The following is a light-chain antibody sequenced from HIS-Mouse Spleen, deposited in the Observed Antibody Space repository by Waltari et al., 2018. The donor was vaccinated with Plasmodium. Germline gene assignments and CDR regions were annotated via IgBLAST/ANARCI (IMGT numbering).Light chain of an antibody. CDR2: GAS. CDR3: QQYNNWSFT. V-gene: IGKV3-15*01. Sequence: EIVMTHSPAPLSVSPGVRATLSCRASQSVSSNLAWYQQKPGQAPRLLIYGASTRATGIPARFSGSGSGTEFTLTISSLQSEDFAVYYCQQYNNWSFTFGPGTKVDIK. J-gene: IGKJ3*01. CDR1: QSVSSN.